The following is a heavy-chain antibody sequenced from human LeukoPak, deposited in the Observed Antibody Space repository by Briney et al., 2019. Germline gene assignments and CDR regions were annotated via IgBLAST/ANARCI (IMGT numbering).Heavy chain of an antibody. J-gene: IGHJ3*01. Sequence: GGSLRLSCAASGFTVSSNYMSWVRQAPGKGLEWIGRSRDRTKSYSTEFVASVKGRFTSSRDDSKSSVYLQLNSLKTEDTAVYYCVRVDMGAASRDGLDVWGQGTTVIVSS. CDR2: SRDRTKSYST. D-gene: IGHD2-15*01. CDR3: VRVDMGAASRDGLDV. CDR1: GFTVSSNY. V-gene: IGHV3-72*01.